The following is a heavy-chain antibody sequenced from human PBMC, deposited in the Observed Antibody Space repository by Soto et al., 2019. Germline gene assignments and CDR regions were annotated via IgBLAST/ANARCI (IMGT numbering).Heavy chain of an antibody. V-gene: IGHV1-8*02. CDR2: MNPGSGDT. CDR3: ARMESFGSLNWFDP. J-gene: IGHJ5*02. Sequence: ASVKVSCNASGYTFTNNDVSWVRQATGQGLEWMGWMNPGSGDTGYAQKFQGRVTMTRDISIATAYMELNSLTSEDTAIYYCARMESFGSLNWFDPWGQGTLVTVSS. CDR1: GYTFTNND. D-gene: IGHD5-18*01.